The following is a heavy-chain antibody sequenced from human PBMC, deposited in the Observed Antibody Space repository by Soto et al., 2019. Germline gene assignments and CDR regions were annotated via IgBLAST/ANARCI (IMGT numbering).Heavy chain of an antibody. D-gene: IGHD5-18*01. CDR3: ARGGTGDTAMVGYYYGMDV. J-gene: IGHJ6*02. CDR1: GGTFSSYA. Sequence: SVKVSCKASGGTFSSYAISWVRQAPGQGLEWMGGIIPIFGTANHAQKFQGRVTITADESTSTAYMELSSLRSEDTAVYYCARGGTGDTAMVGYYYGMDVWGQGTTVAVSS. V-gene: IGHV1-69*13. CDR2: IIPIFGTA.